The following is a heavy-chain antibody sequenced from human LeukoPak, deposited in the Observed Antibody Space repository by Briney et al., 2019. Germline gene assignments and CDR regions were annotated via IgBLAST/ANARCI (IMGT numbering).Heavy chain of an antibody. CDR2: IYYSGST. D-gene: IGHD2-21*02. Sequence: SETLSLTCTVSGGSIGSYYWSWIRQPPGKGLEWIGYIYYSGSTNYNPSLKSRVTISVDTSKNQFSLKLSSVTAADTAVYYCARGDCGGDCYSGFDYWGQGTLVTVSS. J-gene: IGHJ4*02. V-gene: IGHV4-59*01. CDR3: ARGDCGGDCYSGFDY. CDR1: GGSIGSYY.